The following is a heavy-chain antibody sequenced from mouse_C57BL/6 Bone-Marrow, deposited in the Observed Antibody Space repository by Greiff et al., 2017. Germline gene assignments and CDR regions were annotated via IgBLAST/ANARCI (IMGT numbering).Heavy chain of an antibody. CDR1: GYTFTSYW. CDR2: IYPGSGST. J-gene: IGHJ3*01. Sequence: QVHVKQPGAELVKPGASVKMSCKASGYTFTSYWITWVKQRPGQGLEWIGDIYPGSGSTNYNEKFKSKATLTVDTSSSTAYMQLSSLTSEDSAVYYCARYYYGLEGFAYWGQGTLVTVSA. V-gene: IGHV1-55*01. D-gene: IGHD1-1*01. CDR3: ARYYYGLEGFAY.